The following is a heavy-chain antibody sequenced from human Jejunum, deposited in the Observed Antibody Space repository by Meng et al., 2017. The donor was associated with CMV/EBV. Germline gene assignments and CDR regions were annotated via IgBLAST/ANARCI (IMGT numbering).Heavy chain of an antibody. CDR1: GYPFANYA. J-gene: IGHJ5*01. CDR2: VNPNSGKT. Sequence: KVSCKASGYPFANYALYWVRQATGQGPEWMGWVNPNSGKTGYAQKFQGRLIMSRNSSIDTAYMELSSLRSDDTAVYYCARRRNWFDSWGQGTLVTVSS. V-gene: IGHV1-8*01. CDR3: ARRRNWFDS.